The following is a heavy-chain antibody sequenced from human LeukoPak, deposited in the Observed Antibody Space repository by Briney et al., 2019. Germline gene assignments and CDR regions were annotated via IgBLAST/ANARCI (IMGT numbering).Heavy chain of an antibody. CDR2: IYWDDDK. CDR3: AHVSHYSIDV. CDR1: GFSLSTSAAG. V-gene: IGHV2-5*02. Sequence: SGPTLVKPTQTLTLTCTLSGFSLSTSAAGVGWIRQPPRKALEWLALIYWDDDKPYSPSMKSRLTITRYTSKNQVVLTLTNMDPVDTATYYCAHVSHYSIDVWGKGTTVTVSS. J-gene: IGHJ6*03.